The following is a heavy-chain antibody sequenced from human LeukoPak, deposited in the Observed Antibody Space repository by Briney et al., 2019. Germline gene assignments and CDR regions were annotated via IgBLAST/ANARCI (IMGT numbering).Heavy chain of an antibody. Sequence: GSLRLSCAASGFTFSSYGMHWVRQAPGKGLEWVAVISYDGSNKYYADSVKGRFTISRDNSKNTLYLQMNSLRAEDTAVYYCAKDSYYYDSSGYYYSDYWGQGTLVTVSS. V-gene: IGHV3-30*18. D-gene: IGHD3-22*01. CDR1: GFTFSSYG. CDR2: ISYDGSNK. J-gene: IGHJ4*02. CDR3: AKDSYYYDSSGYYYSDY.